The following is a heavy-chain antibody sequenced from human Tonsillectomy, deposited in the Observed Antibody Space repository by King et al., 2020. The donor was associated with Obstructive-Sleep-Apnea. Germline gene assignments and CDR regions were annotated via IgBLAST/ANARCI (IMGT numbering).Heavy chain of an antibody. D-gene: IGHD4-17*01. CDR2: IRSKAYGGST. J-gene: IGHJ6*02. CDR1: GFTFGDYA. Sequence: VQLVESGGGLVQPGRSLRLSCTASGFTFGDYAMSWFRQAPGKGLEWVGFIRSKAYGGSTEYAASVKGRFTISRDDSKSIAYLQMNSLKTEDTAVYYCTREDYGYYYYGMDVWGQGTTVTVSS. CDR3: TREDYGYYYYGMDV. V-gene: IGHV3-49*03.